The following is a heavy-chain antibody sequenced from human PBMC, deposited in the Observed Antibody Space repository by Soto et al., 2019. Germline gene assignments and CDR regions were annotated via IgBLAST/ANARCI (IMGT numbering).Heavy chain of an antibody. J-gene: IGHJ6*02. V-gene: IGHV3-30*18. CDR2: ISYDGSNK. D-gene: IGHD3-10*01. CDR3: AKGVYYGSGPPVATTFYGMDV. Sequence: SLRLSCAASGFTFSSYGMHWVRQAPGKGLEWVAVISYDGSNKYYADSVKGRFTISRDNSKNTLYLQMNSLRAEDTAVYYCAKGVYYGSGPPVATTFYGMDVWGQGTTVTVSS. CDR1: GFTFSSYG.